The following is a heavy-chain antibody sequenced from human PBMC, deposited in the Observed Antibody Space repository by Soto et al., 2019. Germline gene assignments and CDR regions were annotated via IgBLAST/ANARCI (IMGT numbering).Heavy chain of an antibody. Sequence: SETLSLTCAVYGVSFSGYYLSWLRPPPGKGLEWIGEINHSGSTNYNPSLKSRVTISVDTSKNQFSLKLSSVTAADTAVYYCARGLPPIRYCSGGSCYTKIPKWFDPWGQGTLVTVS. V-gene: IGHV4-34*01. CDR2: INHSGST. D-gene: IGHD2-15*01. CDR3: ARGLPPIRYCSGGSCYTKIPKWFDP. J-gene: IGHJ5*02. CDR1: GVSFSGYY.